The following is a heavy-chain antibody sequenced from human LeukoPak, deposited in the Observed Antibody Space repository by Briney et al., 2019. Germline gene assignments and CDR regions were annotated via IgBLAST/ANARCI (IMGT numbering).Heavy chain of an antibody. CDR2: ISSSSSTI. D-gene: IGHD6-19*01. Sequence: GGSLRLSCAASGFTFSTYNMNWVRQAPGKGLEWVSYISSSSSTIYYADSVKGRFTISRDNAQNSLYLQMNSLRAEDTAVYYCARGYSSGRSAVDYWGQGTLVTVSS. CDR3: ARGYSSGRSAVDY. CDR1: GFTFSTYN. J-gene: IGHJ4*02. V-gene: IGHV3-48*04.